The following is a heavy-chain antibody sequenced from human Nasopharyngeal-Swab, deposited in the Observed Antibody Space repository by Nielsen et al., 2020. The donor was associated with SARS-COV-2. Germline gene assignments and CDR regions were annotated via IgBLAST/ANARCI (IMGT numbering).Heavy chain of an antibody. D-gene: IGHD3-10*01. CDR2: ISSSSSTI. J-gene: IGHJ4*02. CDR3: ARGHLWFGELSRQNDY. Sequence: GESLKISCAASGFTFSSYSMNWVRRAPGKGLEWVSYISSSSSTIYYADSVKGRFTISRDNAKNSLYLQMNSLRDEDTAVYYCARGHLWFGELSRQNDYWGQGTLVTVSS. V-gene: IGHV3-48*02. CDR1: GFTFSSYS.